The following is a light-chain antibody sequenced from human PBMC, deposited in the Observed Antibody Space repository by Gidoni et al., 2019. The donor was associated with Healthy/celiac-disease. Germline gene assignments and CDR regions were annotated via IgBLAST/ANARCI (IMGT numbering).Light chain of an antibody. CDR3: QQANSFPPKYT. J-gene: IGKJ2*01. Sequence: DIQMTQSPSSVSASVDDIVTINCRASQGISSWLAWYQQKPGKAPKLLIYAASSLQRGVPSRFSGSVSGTDFTLTIISLQPEDFATYYCQQANSFPPKYTFGQGTKLEIK. CDR1: QGISSW. CDR2: AAS. V-gene: IGKV1-12*01.